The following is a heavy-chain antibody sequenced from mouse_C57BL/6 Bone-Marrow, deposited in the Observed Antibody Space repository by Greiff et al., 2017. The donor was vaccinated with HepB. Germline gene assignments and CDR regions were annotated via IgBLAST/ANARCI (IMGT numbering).Heavy chain of an antibody. CDR3: ARPPTVVAKDWYFEV. Sequence: QVQLQQSGAELARPGASVKLSCKASGYTFTSYGISWVKQRTGQGLEWIGEIYPRSGNTYYNEKFKGKATLTADKSSSTAYMELRSLTSADSAVYFCARPPTVVAKDWYFEVWGTGTTVTVSS. J-gene: IGHJ1*03. V-gene: IGHV1-81*01. D-gene: IGHD1-1*01. CDR1: GYTFTSYG. CDR2: IYPRSGNT.